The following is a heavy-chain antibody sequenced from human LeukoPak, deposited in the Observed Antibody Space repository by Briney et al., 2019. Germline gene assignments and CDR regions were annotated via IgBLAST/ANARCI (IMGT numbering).Heavy chain of an antibody. D-gene: IGHD6-13*01. CDR1: RFTFSSYG. J-gene: IGHJ4*02. CDR3: AKGIAAAGGFDY. Sequence: GGSLRLSCAASRFTFSSYGMHWVRQAPGKGLEWVAVISYDGSNKYYADSVKGRFTISRDNSKNTLYLQMNSLRAEDTAVYYCAKGIAAAGGFDYWGQGTLVTVSS. V-gene: IGHV3-30*18. CDR2: ISYDGSNK.